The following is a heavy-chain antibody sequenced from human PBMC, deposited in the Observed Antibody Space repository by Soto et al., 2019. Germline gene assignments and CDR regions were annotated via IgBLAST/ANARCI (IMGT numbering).Heavy chain of an antibody. CDR2: ISSSSSYI. V-gene: IGHV3-21*01. CDR1: GFTFSSYS. CDR3: AREEANYDPSYYYMDV. J-gene: IGHJ6*03. Sequence: EVQLVESGGGLVKPGGSLRLSCAASGFTFSSYSMNWVRQAPGKGLEWVSSISSSSSYIYYADSVKGRFTISRDNAKNSLYLQMNSLRAEDTAVYYCAREEANYDPSYYYMDVWGKGTTVTVSS. D-gene: IGHD3-3*01.